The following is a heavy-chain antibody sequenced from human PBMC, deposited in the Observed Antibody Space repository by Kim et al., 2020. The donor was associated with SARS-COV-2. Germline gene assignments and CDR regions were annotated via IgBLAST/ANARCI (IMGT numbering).Heavy chain of an antibody. D-gene: IGHD3-10*01. Sequence: PSLKSRVTISVATSKNQFSLKLSSVTAADTAVYYCAREHTHPGRNNWFDPWGQGTLVTVSS. CDR3: AREHTHPGRNNWFDP. V-gene: IGHV4-31*02. J-gene: IGHJ5*02.